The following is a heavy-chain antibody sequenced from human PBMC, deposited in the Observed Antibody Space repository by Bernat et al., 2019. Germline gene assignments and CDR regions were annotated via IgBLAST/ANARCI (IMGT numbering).Heavy chain of an antibody. V-gene: IGHV4-39*01. CDR2: IYYSGST. J-gene: IGHJ4*02. CDR1: GGSISSSSYY. D-gene: IGHD3-22*01. CDR3: TRGYPDY. Sequence: QLQLQESGPGLVKPSETLSLTCTVSGGSISSSSYYWGWIRQPPGTGLEWIGNIYYSGSTYYNPSLKSRVTISVDTSKNQFSLKLSSVTAADTAVYYCTRGYPDYWGQGTLVTVSS.